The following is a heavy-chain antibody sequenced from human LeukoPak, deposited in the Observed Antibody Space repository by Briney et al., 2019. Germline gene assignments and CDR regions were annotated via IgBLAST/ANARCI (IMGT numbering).Heavy chain of an antibody. V-gene: IGHV4-34*01. CDR2: INHSGST. CDR1: GGSFSGYY. Sequence: SETLSLTCAVYGGSFSGYYWSWIRQPPGKGLEWIGEINHSGSTNYNPSLKSRVTISVDTSNNQFSLKLHPVTAADTAVYYCARGFPSSSRWFDPWGQGTLVTVSS. D-gene: IGHD6-6*01. CDR3: ARGFPSSSRWFDP. J-gene: IGHJ5*02.